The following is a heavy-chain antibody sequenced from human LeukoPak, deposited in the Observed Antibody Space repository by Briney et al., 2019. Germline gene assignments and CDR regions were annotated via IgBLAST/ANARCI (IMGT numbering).Heavy chain of an antibody. CDR2: INHSGST. CDR1: GGSFSGYY. V-gene: IGHV4-34*01. Sequence: SETLSLTCAVYGGSFSGYYWSWIRQPPGKGLEWIGEINHSGSTNYNPSLKSRVTISVDTSKNQFSLKLSSVTAADTAVYYCARAYSYGPKGYFDYWGQGTLVTVSS. D-gene: IGHD5-18*01. J-gene: IGHJ4*02. CDR3: ARAYSYGPKGYFDY.